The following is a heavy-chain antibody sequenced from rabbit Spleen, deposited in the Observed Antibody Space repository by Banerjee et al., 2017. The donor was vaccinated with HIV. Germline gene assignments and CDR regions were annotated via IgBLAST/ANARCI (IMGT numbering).Heavy chain of an antibody. V-gene: IGHV1S45*01. D-gene: IGHD4-1*01. CDR3: ARDGYSRGWGIILYYFNL. CDR2: ISAGSSDNT. J-gene: IGHJ4*01. CDR1: GFSFSNNYV. Sequence: QEQLEESGGDLVKPGASLTLTCTASGFSFSNNYVMCCVRQAPGQGLEWIACISAGSSDNTYYASWAKGRFTITKTSSTTVTLQMTSLTAADTAADFCARDGYSRGWGIILYYFNLWGQGTLVTVS.